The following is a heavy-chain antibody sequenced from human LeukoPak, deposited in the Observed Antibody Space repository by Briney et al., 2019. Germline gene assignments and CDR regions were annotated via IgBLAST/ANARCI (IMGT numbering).Heavy chain of an antibody. V-gene: IGHV4-39*01. J-gene: IGHJ4*02. D-gene: IGHD2-15*01. CDR3: ASGGYCSGGSCVQTIDY. Sequence: PSETLSLTCTVSGGSISSSSYYWGWIRQPPGKGLEWIGSIYYSGSTYYNPSLKSRVTISVDTSKNQFSLKLSSVTAADTAVYYYASGGYCSGGSCVQTIDYWGQGTLVTVSS. CDR2: IYYSGST. CDR1: GGSISSSSYY.